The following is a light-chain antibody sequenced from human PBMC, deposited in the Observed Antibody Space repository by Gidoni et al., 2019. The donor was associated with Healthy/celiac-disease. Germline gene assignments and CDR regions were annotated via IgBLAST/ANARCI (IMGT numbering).Light chain of an antibody. CDR1: SSNIGNNY. V-gene: IGLV1-51*01. CDR3: GTWDSSLSGG. J-gene: IGLJ2*01. CDR2: DNK. Sequence: QSVLTQPPSVSAAPGQQVTISCSGSSSNIGNNYVSWYQQLPGTAPKLIIYDNKKRPSGIPDRFSGSKSGTSATLGITGLQTGDEADYYCGTWDSSLSGGFGGGTKLTVL.